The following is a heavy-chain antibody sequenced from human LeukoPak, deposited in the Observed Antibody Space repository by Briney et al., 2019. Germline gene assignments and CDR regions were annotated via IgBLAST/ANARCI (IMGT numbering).Heavy chain of an antibody. D-gene: IGHD2-2*01. CDR1: GFTFTDEY. J-gene: IGHJ4*02. V-gene: IGHV1-2*02. Sequence: GASVKVSCKSSGFTFTDEYIHWVRQALGQGLEWMGWINPYSGAINYAQKFQGRVTLTRDTSISTAYMELSRLTSGDTAVYYCARDPKSQLLLDYWGQGTLVTVSS. CDR2: INPYSGAI. CDR3: ARDPKSQLLLDY.